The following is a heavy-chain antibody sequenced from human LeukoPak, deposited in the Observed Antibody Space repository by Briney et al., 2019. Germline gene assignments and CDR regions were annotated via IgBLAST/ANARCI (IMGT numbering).Heavy chain of an antibody. CDR1: GFTFSSYA. Sequence: GGSLRLSCAASGFTFSSYAMSWVRQAPGKGLGWVSAISGSGGSTYYADSVKGRFTISRDNSKNTLYLQMNSLRAEDTAVYYCTSLLSSGGKDWGQGTLVTVSS. CDR3: TSLLSSGGKD. V-gene: IGHV3-23*01. J-gene: IGHJ4*02. CDR2: ISGSGGST. D-gene: IGHD3-3*02.